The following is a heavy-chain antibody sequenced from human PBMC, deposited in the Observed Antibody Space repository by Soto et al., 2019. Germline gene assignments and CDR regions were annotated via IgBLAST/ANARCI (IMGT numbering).Heavy chain of an antibody. CDR3: AKDLYSGSGSYSWFDP. V-gene: IGHV3-23*01. J-gene: IGHJ5*02. CDR2: ISGSGGST. Sequence: EVQLLESGGGLVQPGGSLRLSCAASGFTFSSYAMSWVRQAPGKGLERVSAISGSGGSTYYADSVKGRFTISRDNSKNTLYLQMNSLRAEDTAVYYCAKDLYSGSGSYSWFDPWGQGTLVTVSS. D-gene: IGHD3-10*01. CDR1: GFTFSSYA.